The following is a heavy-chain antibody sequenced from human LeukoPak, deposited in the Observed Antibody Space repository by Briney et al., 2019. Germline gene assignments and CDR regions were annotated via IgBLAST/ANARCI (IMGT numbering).Heavy chain of an antibody. J-gene: IGHJ5*02. CDR1: GYTFRSCG. D-gene: IGHD3-16*01. V-gene: IGHV3-30*02. CDR3: AKDSGLSASVSGTIAA. Sequence: PGGSLRLSCAASGYTFRSCGIHWVREARGKGVEWGAFMRNDGRNRYYADSVKGRFAISRENSKKTLYVQMNSLRAEGTAVYYCAKDSGLSASVSGTIAAWGQGTLVTVSS. CDR2: MRNDGRNR.